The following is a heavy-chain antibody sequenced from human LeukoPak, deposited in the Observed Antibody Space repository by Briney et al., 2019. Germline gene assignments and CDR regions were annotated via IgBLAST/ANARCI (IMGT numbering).Heavy chain of an antibody. D-gene: IGHD3-3*01. V-gene: IGHV3-21*01. CDR1: GFTFSSYS. Sequence: AGGSLRLSCAASGFTFSSYSMNWVRQAPGKGLEWVSSISSSSSYIYYADSVKGRFTISRDNAKNSLYLQMNSLRAEDTAVYYCASAGDFWSGYAVDYWGQGTLVTVSS. CDR3: ASAGDFWSGYAVDY. J-gene: IGHJ4*02. CDR2: ISSSSSYI.